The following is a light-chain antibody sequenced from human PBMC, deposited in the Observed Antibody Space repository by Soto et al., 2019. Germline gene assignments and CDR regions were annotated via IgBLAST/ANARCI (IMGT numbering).Light chain of an antibody. Sequence: IVLTQSPGTLSLSPGDRATLSCGASQSVAGNYLAWYQQKPGQAPRLLIYGATTRASGIPDRFSGSGSGTDFTLTISRLEPEDCAVYYSQQYSTSFTFGPGTTVDI. CDR2: GAT. CDR1: QSVAGNY. J-gene: IGKJ3*01. V-gene: IGKV3-20*01. CDR3: QQYSTSFT.